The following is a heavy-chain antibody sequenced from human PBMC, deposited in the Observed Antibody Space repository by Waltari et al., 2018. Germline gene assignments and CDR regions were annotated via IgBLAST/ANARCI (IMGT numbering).Heavy chain of an antibody. CDR3: ARHLSQGSMVYANNWFDP. J-gene: IGHJ5*02. D-gene: IGHD2-8*01. CDR1: GGSIRSSSYY. Sequence: QLQLQESGPGLVKPSETLSLTCTVSGGSIRSSSYYWGWIRQPPGKGLEWIGSIYYSGSTYYNPSLKSRVTISVDTSKNQFSLKLSSVTAADTAVYYCARHLSQGSMVYANNWFDPWGQGTLVTVSS. V-gene: IGHV4-39*01. CDR2: IYYSGST.